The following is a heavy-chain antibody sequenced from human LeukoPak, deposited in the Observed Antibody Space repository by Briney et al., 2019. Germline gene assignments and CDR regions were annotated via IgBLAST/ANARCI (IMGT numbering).Heavy chain of an antibody. CDR2: INPSGGST. V-gene: IGHV1-46*01. Sequence: GASVKVSCKASGYTLTSYYMHWVRQAPGQGLEWMGIINPSGGSTSYAQKFQGRVTMTTDTSTSTAYMELRSLRSDDTAVYYCARSQGYYDSSGYYHFQNYFDYWGQGTLVTVSS. J-gene: IGHJ4*02. CDR1: GYTLTSYY. CDR3: ARSQGYYDSSGYYHFQNYFDY. D-gene: IGHD3-22*01.